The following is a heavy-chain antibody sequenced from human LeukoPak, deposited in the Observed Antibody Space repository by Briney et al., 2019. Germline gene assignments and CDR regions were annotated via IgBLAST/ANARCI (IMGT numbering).Heavy chain of an antibody. CDR3: ARAIRGSAVDTGDR. D-gene: IGHD3-10*01. CDR1: GFTFSRYW. Sequence: GVSLRLSCAASGFTFSRYWMRWVRQAPGKGLEGVANIKNDGSEEYYVDSVKGRFTISRDNARNSLFLQMNSLTVEDTAVYYCARAIRGSAVDTGDRWGQGTLVTVSS. V-gene: IGHV3-7*01. J-gene: IGHJ4*02. CDR2: IKNDGSEE.